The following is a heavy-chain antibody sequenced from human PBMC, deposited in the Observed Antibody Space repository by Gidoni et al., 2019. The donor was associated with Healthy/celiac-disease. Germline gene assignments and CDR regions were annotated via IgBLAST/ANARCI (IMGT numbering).Heavy chain of an antibody. CDR2: IRYDGSNK. J-gene: IGHJ4*02. CDR1: GFTFSSYG. V-gene: IGHV3-30*02. D-gene: IGHD6-19*01. CDR3: AKTVAGSY. Sequence: QVQLVESGGGVVQPGGSLSLSCAASGFTFSSYGMHWVRQAPGKGMEWWAFIRYDGSNKYYADSVKGRFTISRDNSKNTLYLQMNSLRAEDTAVYYCAKTVAGSYWGQGTLVTVSS.